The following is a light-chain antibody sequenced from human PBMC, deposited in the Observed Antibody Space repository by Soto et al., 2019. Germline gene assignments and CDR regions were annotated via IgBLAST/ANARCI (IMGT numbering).Light chain of an antibody. Sequence: QSALTQPASVSGSPGQSITISCTGTSSDVGGYKYVSWHQQHPGKAPKLMIFEVSNRPSGVSARFSGSKSGNTASLTISGLQAEDEADYYCSSYTSSSTVVFGGGTKLTVL. V-gene: IGLV2-14*01. CDR1: SSDVGGYKY. CDR3: SSYTSSSTVV. CDR2: EVS. J-gene: IGLJ2*01.